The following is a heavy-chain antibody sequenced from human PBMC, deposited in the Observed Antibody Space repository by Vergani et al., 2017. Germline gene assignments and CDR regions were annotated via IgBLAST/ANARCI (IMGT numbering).Heavy chain of an antibody. D-gene: IGHD3-22*01. V-gene: IGHV3-21*01. CDR3: ARDMFYYDSSGYYSGFFYY. CDR1: GFTFSSYS. CDR2: ISSSSSYI. Sequence: EVQLVESGGGLVKPGGSLRLSCAASGFTFSSYSMNWVRQAPGKGLEWVSSISSSSSYIYYADSVKGRFTISRDNANNSLYLQMNSLRAEDTAVYYCARDMFYYDSSGYYSGFFYYWGQGTLVAVSS. J-gene: IGHJ4*02.